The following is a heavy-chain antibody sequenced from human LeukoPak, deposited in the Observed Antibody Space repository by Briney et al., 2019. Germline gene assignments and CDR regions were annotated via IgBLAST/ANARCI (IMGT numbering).Heavy chain of an antibody. Sequence: GGSLRLSCAVSGFSVSNDYINWVRQAPGKGLEWVSVINRGGTTYYADSVKGRFTFSRDNSKNTVYLQMNSLRAEDTAVYYCARDAYSNYERPDYFDYWGQGTLVTVSS. CDR2: INRGGTT. J-gene: IGHJ4*02. CDR1: GFSVSNDY. V-gene: IGHV3-53*01. CDR3: ARDAYSNYERPDYFDY. D-gene: IGHD4-11*01.